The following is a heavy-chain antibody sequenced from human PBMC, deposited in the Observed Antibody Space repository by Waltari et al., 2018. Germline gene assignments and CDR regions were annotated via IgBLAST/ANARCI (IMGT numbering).Heavy chain of an antibody. CDR2: SNPSSSTI. J-gene: IGHJ2*01. CDR1: GFTFSYFS. V-gene: IGHV3-48*01. Sequence: EVQLVESGGGLVQPGGSLRLSCAASGFTFSYFSMNWVRQAPGKGLEWVSHSNPSSSTIYYADSVKGRFTISRDNAKNSLYMQRNSLRAEDTAVYYCASLNWYFDLWGRGTLVTVSS. CDR3: ASLNWYFDL.